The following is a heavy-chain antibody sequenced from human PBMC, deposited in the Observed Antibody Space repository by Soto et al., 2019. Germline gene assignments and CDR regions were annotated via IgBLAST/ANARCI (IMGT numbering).Heavy chain of an antibody. CDR1: GASVSSGDYS. J-gene: IGHJ4*02. D-gene: IGHD3-10*01. CDR3: AGDYGSGSYRFDF. V-gene: IGHV4-30-2*01. CDR2: IYQSGTT. Sequence: QLQLQESGSGLVRPSQTLSLTCTVSGASVSSGDYSWSWIRQPPGKGLEWIGYIYQSGTTYYNPSVKSRVTISIDRSSNQFTLKLTSVTAADTAVYYCAGDYGSGSYRFDFWGQGTLVSVSS.